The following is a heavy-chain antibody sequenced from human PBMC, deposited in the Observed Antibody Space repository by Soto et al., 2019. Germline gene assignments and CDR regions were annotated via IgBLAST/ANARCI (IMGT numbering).Heavy chain of an antibody. CDR1: GGTFSSYA. J-gene: IGHJ6*02. V-gene: IGHV1-69*01. CDR2: IIPIFGTA. D-gene: IGHD2-15*01. CDR3: ARGDIVVVVAATRVKYYYYYGMDV. Sequence: QVQLVQSGAEVKKPGSSVKVSCKASGGTFSSYAISWVRQAPGQGLEWMGGIIPIFGTANYAQKFQGRVTITADESTSTAYMELSSVRSEDTAVYYCARGDIVVVVAATRVKYYYYYGMDVWGQGTTVTVSS.